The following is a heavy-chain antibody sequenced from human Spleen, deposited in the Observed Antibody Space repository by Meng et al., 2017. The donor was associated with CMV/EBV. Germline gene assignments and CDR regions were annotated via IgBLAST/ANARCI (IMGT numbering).Heavy chain of an antibody. CDR3: ARGLAGLVVPHDELDY. V-gene: IGHV1-46*01. J-gene: IGHJ4*02. CDR2: INPSGGST. Sequence: ASVKVSCKASGYNFISYYMHWVRQAPGQGLEWMGIINPSGGSTSYAQKFQGRVTMTRDTSTSTVYMELSSLRSEDTAVYYCARGLAGLVVPHDELDYWGQGTLVTVSS. CDR1: GYNFISYY. D-gene: IGHD2-2*01.